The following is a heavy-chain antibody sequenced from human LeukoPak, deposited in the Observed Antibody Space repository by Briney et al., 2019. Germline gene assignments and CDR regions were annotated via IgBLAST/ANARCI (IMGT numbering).Heavy chain of an antibody. CDR1: GYTFTSYY. J-gene: IGHJ4*02. CDR3: ARDHRPSYDSSDYYYPGEY. Sequence: ASVKVSCKASGYTFTSYYIHWVRQAPGQGLEWMEIINPSGGTTSYAQKFQGRLTMTRDTSTSTVYMELSSLRSEDTAVYYCARDHRPSYDSSDYYYPGEYWGQGTLVTVSS. CDR2: INPSGGTT. V-gene: IGHV1-46*01. D-gene: IGHD3-22*01.